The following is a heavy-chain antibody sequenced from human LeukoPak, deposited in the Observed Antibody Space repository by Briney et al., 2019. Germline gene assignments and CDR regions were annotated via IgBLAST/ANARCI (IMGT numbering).Heavy chain of an antibody. CDR3: AKVPLLWFRELLASYYFDY. J-gene: IGHJ4*02. CDR2: ISGSGGST. CDR1: GFTFSSYA. D-gene: IGHD3-10*01. Sequence: GGSLRLSCAASGFTFSSYAMSWVRRAPGKGLEWVSGISGSGGSTYYADSVKGRFTISRDNSKNTLYLQMNSLRAEDTAVYYCAKVPLLWFRELLASYYFDYWGQGTLVTVSS. V-gene: IGHV3-23*01.